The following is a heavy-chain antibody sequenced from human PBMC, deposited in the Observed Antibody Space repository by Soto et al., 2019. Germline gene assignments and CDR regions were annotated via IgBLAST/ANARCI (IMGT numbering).Heavy chain of an antibody. D-gene: IGHD2-2*01. J-gene: IGHJ5*02. V-gene: IGHV4-34*01. CDR1: GGSFSGYY. Sequence: SETLSLTCAVYGGSFSGYYWSWIRQPPGKGLEWIGEINHSGSTNYNPSLKSRVTISVDTSKNQFSLKLSSVTAADTAVYYCARGPRKGYCSSTSCYVGNWFDPWGKGTLVT. CDR3: ARGPRKGYCSSTSCYVGNWFDP. CDR2: INHSGST.